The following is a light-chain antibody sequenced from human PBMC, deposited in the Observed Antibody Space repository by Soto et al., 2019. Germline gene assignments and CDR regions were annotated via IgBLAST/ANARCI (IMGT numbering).Light chain of an antibody. CDR3: SSYTTSNTRQIV. J-gene: IGLJ1*01. CDR1: RSDIGGYNY. Sequence: QAALTQPASVSWSPGQSITISCTGTRSDIGGYNYVSWYQHHPGKAPKLLIYDVSNRPSGVSNRFSGSKSDNTASLTISGLQPEDEADYYCSSYTTSNTRQIVFGTGTKVTVL. V-gene: IGLV2-14*03. CDR2: DVS.